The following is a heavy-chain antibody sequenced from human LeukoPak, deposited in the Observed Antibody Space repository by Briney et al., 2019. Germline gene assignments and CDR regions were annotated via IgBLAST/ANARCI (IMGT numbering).Heavy chain of an antibody. D-gene: IGHD3-10*01. CDR3: AKDLYYYGSGTSFDS. CDR2: ISYDGSKQ. J-gene: IGHJ4*02. CDR1: TLTFTSYA. V-gene: IGHV3-30*18. Sequence: PGGSLRLSCAPSTLTFTSYAMHWVDQPPGKGLEWVAFISYDGSKQYYADSVKGRFTISRDNPKNTLYLQMNSLRAEDTAVYYCAKDLYYYGSGTSFDSWGQGTLVTVSS.